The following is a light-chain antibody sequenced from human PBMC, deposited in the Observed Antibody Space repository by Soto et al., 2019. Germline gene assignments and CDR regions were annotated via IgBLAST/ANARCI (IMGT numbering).Light chain of an antibody. Sequence: QSALTQPPSVSGSPGQSVAISCTGTSSDVGSYNRVSWYQQPPGTAPKVMIYEVSNRPSGVPDRFSGSKSGNTASLTISGLQGEDEAAYYCSSYTISSTYVFGTGTKVTVL. J-gene: IGLJ1*01. CDR1: SSDVGSYNR. CDR2: EVS. CDR3: SSYTISSTYV. V-gene: IGLV2-18*02.